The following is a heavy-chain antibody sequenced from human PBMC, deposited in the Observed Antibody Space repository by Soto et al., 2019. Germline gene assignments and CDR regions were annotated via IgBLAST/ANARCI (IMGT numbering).Heavy chain of an antibody. CDR1: GFTFSDYY. Sequence: PGGSLRLSCAASGFTFSDYYMSWIRQAPGKGLEWVSYISSSSSYTNYADSVKGRFTISRDNAKNSLYLQMNSLRAEDTAVYYCARAGDGSSWYQLVFDYWGQGNLVTVSS. D-gene: IGHD6-13*01. J-gene: IGHJ4*02. CDR3: ARAGDGSSWYQLVFDY. CDR2: ISSSSSYT. V-gene: IGHV3-11*06.